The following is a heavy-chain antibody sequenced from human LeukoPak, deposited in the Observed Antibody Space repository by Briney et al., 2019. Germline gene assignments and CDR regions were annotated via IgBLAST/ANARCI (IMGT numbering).Heavy chain of an antibody. J-gene: IGHJ4*02. Sequence: QAGGSLRLSCAASGFTFSSYGMSWVRQAPGKGLEWVSAISGSGGSTYYADSVKGRFTISRDNSKNTLYLQMNSLRAEDTAVYYCAKGGRDIVVVPAALDSWGQGTLVTVSS. CDR1: GFTFSSYG. CDR2: ISGSGGST. V-gene: IGHV3-23*01. D-gene: IGHD2-2*01. CDR3: AKGGRDIVVVPAALDS.